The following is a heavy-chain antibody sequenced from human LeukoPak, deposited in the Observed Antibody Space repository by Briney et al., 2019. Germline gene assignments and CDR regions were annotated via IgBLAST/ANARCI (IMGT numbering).Heavy chain of an antibody. CDR3: ARFGGYGSGSYSNWFDP. CDR2: ISSSSSYT. CDR1: RFTFSDYY. D-gene: IGHD3-10*01. Sequence: PGGSLRLSCAASRFTFSDYYMSWIRQAPGKGLEWVSYISSSSSYTNYADSVKGRFTISRDNAKNSLYLQMNSLRAEDTAVYYCARFGGYGSGSYSNWFDPWGQGTLVTVSS. J-gene: IGHJ5*02. V-gene: IGHV3-11*06.